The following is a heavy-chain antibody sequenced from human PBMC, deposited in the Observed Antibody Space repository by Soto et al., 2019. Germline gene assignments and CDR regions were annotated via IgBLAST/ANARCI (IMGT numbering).Heavy chain of an antibody. CDR2: IYTSGST. Sequence: SETLSLTCTVSGGSISSYYWSWIRQPAGKGLEWIGRIYTSGSTNYNPSLKSRVTMSVDTSKNQFSLKLSSVTAADTAVYYCAREGDCGGDCNDAFDIWGQGTMVTVSS. J-gene: IGHJ3*02. CDR3: AREGDCGGDCNDAFDI. D-gene: IGHD2-21*02. CDR1: GGSISSYY. V-gene: IGHV4-4*07.